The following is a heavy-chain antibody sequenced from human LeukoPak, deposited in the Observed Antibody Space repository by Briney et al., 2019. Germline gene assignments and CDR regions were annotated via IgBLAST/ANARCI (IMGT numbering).Heavy chain of an antibody. V-gene: IGHV1-2*02. Sequence: ASVKVSCKASGYTFTGYYMHWVRQAPGQGLEWMGWINPNSGGTNYAQKFQGRVTMTRDTSISTAYMELSRLRSDDTAVYYCARARNWNYRDAFDIWGQGTMVTVSS. D-gene: IGHD1-7*01. CDR3: ARARNWNYRDAFDI. J-gene: IGHJ3*02. CDR2: INPNSGGT. CDR1: GYTFTGYY.